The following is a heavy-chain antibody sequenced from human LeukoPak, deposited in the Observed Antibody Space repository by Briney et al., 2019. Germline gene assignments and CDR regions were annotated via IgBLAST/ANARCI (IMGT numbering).Heavy chain of an antibody. Sequence: GGSLRLSCAASGFTFSSYSMNWVRQAPGKGLEWVSYISSSSSTIYYADSVKGRFTISRDNAKNSLYLQMNSLRAEDTAVYYCARTHHPSGYSFDYWGQGTLVTVSS. J-gene: IGHJ4*02. CDR3: ARTHHPSGYSFDY. CDR1: GFTFSSYS. D-gene: IGHD3-22*01. CDR2: ISSSSSTI. V-gene: IGHV3-48*01.